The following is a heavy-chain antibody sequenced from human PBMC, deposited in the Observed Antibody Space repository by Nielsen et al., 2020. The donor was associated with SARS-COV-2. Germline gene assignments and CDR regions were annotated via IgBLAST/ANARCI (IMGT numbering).Heavy chain of an antibody. D-gene: IGHD1-26*01. V-gene: IGHV1-18*04. Sequence: ASVKVSCKASGYTFTSYGISWARQAPGQGLEWMGWISAYNGNTNYAQKLKGRVTMTTDTSTSTAYMELRSLRSDDTAVYYCASGERGPYYMDVWGKGTTVTVSS. J-gene: IGHJ6*03. CDR1: GYTFTSYG. CDR3: ASGERGPYYMDV. CDR2: ISAYNGNT.